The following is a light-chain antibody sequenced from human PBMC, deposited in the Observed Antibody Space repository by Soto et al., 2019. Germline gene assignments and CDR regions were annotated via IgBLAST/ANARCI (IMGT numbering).Light chain of an antibody. CDR2: EAS. Sequence: EIVLTQSPATLSLSPGERATLSCRASQSVSSYLAWYQQKPGQAPRLLIYEASNRATGIPARFSGSGSGTDFTLTISSLQSEDFAVYYCQQYNNWPPLMCTFGQGTKLEI. CDR1: QSVSSY. V-gene: IGKV3-11*01. J-gene: IGKJ2*02. CDR3: QQYNNWPPLMCT.